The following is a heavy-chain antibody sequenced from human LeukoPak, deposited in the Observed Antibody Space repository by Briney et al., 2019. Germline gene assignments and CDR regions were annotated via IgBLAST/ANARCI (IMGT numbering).Heavy chain of an antibody. CDR3: ANYGRHFAS. CDR1: GFTFNNYA. V-gene: IGHV3-23*01. Sequence: GGSLRLSCAASGFTFNNYAMSWVRQTPGKGLEWVSLVSSSGDKTYYPESVKGRFTISRDNSKNTLYLQMNSLRAEDTAVYYCANYGRHFASWGQGTLVTVSP. D-gene: IGHD4-17*01. J-gene: IGHJ4*02. CDR2: VSSSGDKT.